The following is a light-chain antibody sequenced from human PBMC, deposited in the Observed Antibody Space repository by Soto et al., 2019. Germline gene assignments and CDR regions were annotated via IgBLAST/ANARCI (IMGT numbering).Light chain of an antibody. J-gene: IGLJ2*01. CDR2: RNN. V-gene: IGLV1-47*01. CDR3: AAWDDSVGGPA. CDR1: SSNIGSKY. Sequence: QSVLTQPPSASGTPGQRVTISCSGSSSNIGSKYVYWYQQLPGTATKLLMYRNNQRPSGVPDRFSGSKSGTSASLAISGLRSEDEAHYYCAAWDDSVGGPAFGGGTKLTVL.